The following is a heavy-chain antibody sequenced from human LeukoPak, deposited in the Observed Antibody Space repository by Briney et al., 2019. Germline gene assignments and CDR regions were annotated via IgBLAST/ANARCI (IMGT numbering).Heavy chain of an antibody. D-gene: IGHD3-10*01. Sequence: PGGSLRLSCAASGFTFRSYGMSWVRQAPGKGLEWVSAISNSGGSTYYADSVKGRFTISRDNSKNTLYLQMNSLRAEDTAVYYCAKGPYYYGSGNYFKKGYYFDYWGQGTLVTVSS. V-gene: IGHV3-23*01. CDR3: AKGPYYYGSGNYFKKGYYFDY. CDR1: GFTFRSYG. J-gene: IGHJ4*02. CDR2: ISNSGGST.